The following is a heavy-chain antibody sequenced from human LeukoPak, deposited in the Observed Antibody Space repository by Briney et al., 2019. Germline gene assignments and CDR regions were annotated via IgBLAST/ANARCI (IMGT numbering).Heavy chain of an antibody. Sequence: GASVKVSCKASGYTFTSYDINWVRQATGQGLEWMGWMNPNSGNTGYAQKFQGRVTITRNTFISTAYMELSSLRSEDTAVYYCARTSSGWYGYYYYYYMDVWGKGTTVTVSS. CDR2: MNPNSGNT. V-gene: IGHV1-8*03. CDR3: ARTSSGWYGYYYYYYMDV. D-gene: IGHD6-19*01. J-gene: IGHJ6*03. CDR1: GYTFTSYD.